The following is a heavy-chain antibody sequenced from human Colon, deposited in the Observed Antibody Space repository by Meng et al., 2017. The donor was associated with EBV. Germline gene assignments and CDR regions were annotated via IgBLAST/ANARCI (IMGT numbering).Heavy chain of an antibody. CDR3: ASSDCSGGTCYLDC. D-gene: IGHD2-15*01. V-gene: IGHV4-34*01. CDR2: INHVGST. CDR1: GGSFSDSY. J-gene: IGHJ4*02. Sequence: VQLTQGGAGLFKPSEPLSPTCTVYGGSFSDSYWTWIRQPPGKGLEWIGEINHVGSTTYNPSLKSRVTISVDTSKNQFSLKLSSVTAADAAVYYCASSDCSGGTCYLDCWGQGTLVTVSS.